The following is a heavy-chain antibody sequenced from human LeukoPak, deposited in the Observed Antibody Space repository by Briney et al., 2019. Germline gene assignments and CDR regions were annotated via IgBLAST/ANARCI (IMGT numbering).Heavy chain of an antibody. J-gene: IGHJ2*01. D-gene: IGHD3-22*01. Sequence: PGGSLRLSCALSGFTFKNYAITWVRQAPGKGLEWVSSISNDGRSTHYADSVKGRFTISRDNSKNTVSLQMNSLRAEDTAVYYCAKYGSGDLWLLGWYFDFRGRGTLVTVSS. CDR1: GFTFKNYA. CDR3: AKYGSGDLWLLGWYFDF. V-gene: IGHV3-23*01. CDR2: ISNDGRST.